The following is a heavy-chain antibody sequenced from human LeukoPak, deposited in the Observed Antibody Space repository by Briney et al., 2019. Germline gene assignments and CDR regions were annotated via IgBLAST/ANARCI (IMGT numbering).Heavy chain of an antibody. J-gene: IGHJ4*02. CDR3: VRVLDY. Sequence: GGSLRLSCAASGFTFSSYEMNWVRQAPGKGLEWVSYISSTGSTISYADSVKGRFTISRDNAKNPLFPQMNSLRAEDTAVYYCVRVLDYWGQGTLVAVSS. CDR1: GFTFSSYE. CDR2: ISSTGSTI. V-gene: IGHV3-48*03.